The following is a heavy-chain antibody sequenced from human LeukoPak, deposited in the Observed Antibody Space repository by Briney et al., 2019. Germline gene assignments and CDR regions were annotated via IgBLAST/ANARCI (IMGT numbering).Heavy chain of an antibody. Sequence: GRSLRLSCAASGFTFSSYGMHWVRQAPGKGLEWVAVISYDGSNKYYADSVKGRFTISRDNSKDTLYLQMNSLRAEDTAVYYCAGSSTSCYLSCYYYGMDVWGQGTTVTVSS. D-gene: IGHD2-2*01. V-gene: IGHV3-30*03. CDR3: AGSSTSCYLSCYYYGMDV. J-gene: IGHJ6*02. CDR1: GFTFSSYG. CDR2: ISYDGSNK.